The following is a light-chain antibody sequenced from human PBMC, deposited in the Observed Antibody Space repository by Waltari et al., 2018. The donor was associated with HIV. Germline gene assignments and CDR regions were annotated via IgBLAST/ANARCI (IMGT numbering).Light chain of an antibody. Sequence: SYELTQSPSVSVSPGQTASITCSGDKLGDTYACWYQQKPGQSPVLVIYEDSKRPSGIPERFSGSNSGNTATLTISGTQAMDEADYYCQAWDTTTVVFGGGIKLTVL. V-gene: IGLV3-1*01. CDR3: QAWDTTTVV. CDR2: EDS. J-gene: IGLJ2*01. CDR1: KLGDTY.